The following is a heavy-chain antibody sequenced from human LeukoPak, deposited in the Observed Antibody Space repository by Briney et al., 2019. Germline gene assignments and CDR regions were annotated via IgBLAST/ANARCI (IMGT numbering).Heavy chain of an antibody. D-gene: IGHD2-15*01. V-gene: IGHV5-51*01. CDR2: IYPGDSDT. CDR1: GYSFTSYW. CDR3: ARQSFCSGGSCYSKYFQH. J-gene: IGHJ1*01. Sequence: GESLKISCKGSGYSFTSYWIGWVRQMPGKGLEWMGIIYPGDSDTRYSPSFQGQVTISATKSISTAYLKWSSLKASDTAMYYCARQSFCSGGSCYSKYFQHWGQGTLVTVSS.